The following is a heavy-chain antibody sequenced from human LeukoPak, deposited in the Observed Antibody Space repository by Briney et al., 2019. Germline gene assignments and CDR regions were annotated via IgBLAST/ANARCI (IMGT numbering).Heavy chain of an antibody. D-gene: IGHD3-10*01. J-gene: IGHJ4*02. Sequence: GGSLRLSCAASGLTLSSYWMHWVRQAPGKGLVWVSRINSDGSSTRHADSVKGRFTTSRDNAKNTLYLQMNSLRAEDTAVYYCAELTSMVEQYWGQGTLVTVSS. CDR2: INSDGSST. V-gene: IGHV3-74*01. CDR1: GLTLSSYW. CDR3: AELTSMVEQY.